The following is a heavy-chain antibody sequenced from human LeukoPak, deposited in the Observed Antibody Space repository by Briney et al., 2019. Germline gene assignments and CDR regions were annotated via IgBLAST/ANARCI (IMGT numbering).Heavy chain of an antibody. V-gene: IGHV3-30*02. CDR3: AYGSGSYPDY. Sequence: GGFLRLSCAASGFTFSSYGMHWVRQAPGKGLEWVAFIRYDGSNKYYADSVKGRFTISRDNSKNTLYLQMNSLRAEDTAVYYCAYGSGSYPDYWGQGTLVTVSS. D-gene: IGHD3-10*01. CDR2: IRYDGSNK. J-gene: IGHJ4*02. CDR1: GFTFSSYG.